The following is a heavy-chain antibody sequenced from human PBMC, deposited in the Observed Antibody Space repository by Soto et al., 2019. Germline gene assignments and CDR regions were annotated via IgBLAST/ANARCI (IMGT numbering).Heavy chain of an antibody. CDR2: IYYSGST. J-gene: IGHJ6*03. V-gene: IGHV4-31*03. D-gene: IGHD2-2*01. CDR1: GGSISSGGYY. Sequence: QVQLQESGPGLVKPSQTLSLTCTVSGGSISSGGYYWSWIRQHPGKGLEWIGYIYYSGSTYYNPSLKSRVTISVDTSKNQFSLKLSSVTAADTAVYYCARVGLPAANNYYYYMDVWGKGTTVTVSS. CDR3: ARVGLPAANNYYYYMDV.